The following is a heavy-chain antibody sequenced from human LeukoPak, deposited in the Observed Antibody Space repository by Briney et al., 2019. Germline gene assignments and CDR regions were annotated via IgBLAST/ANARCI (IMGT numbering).Heavy chain of an antibody. J-gene: IGHJ4*02. Sequence: GGSLRLSCAASGFTFSSYGMHWVRQAPGKGLEWVAFIRYDGSNKYYADSVKGRFIISRDNAKNSLYLQMNSLRAEDTAVYYCARDRYPTKWGQGTLVTVSS. CDR2: IRYDGSNK. CDR1: GFTFSSYG. CDR3: ARDRYPTK. D-gene: IGHD1-1*01. V-gene: IGHV3-30*02.